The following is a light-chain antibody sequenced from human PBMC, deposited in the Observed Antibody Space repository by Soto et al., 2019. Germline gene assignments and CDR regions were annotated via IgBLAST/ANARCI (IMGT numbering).Light chain of an antibody. V-gene: IGLV2-23*02. J-gene: IGLJ2*01. CDR1: SSDVGSYNL. CDR3: CSYAGTSTYVV. CDR2: QVI. Sequence: QSALTQTASVSGSPGQSITISCTGTSSDVGSYNLVSWYQQHPGKVPKLMIYQVIKRPSGVSNRFSGAKSDNTASLTISGLEAEDEAAYYCCSYAGTSTYVVFGGGTQLTVL.